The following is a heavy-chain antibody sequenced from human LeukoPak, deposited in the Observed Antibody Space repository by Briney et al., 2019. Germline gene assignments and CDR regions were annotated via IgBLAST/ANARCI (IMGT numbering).Heavy chain of an antibody. CDR1: GGSISSDRFY. V-gene: IGHV4-61*02. D-gene: IGHD3-16*01. CDR3: ARVPDSTYVPDY. J-gene: IGHJ4*02. Sequence: SETVSLTCTVSGGSISSDRFYWTWVRQPAAKGLEWIGRIKSSNTNYNPSLKSRVSISLDTSTNQFSMKLSSLTAADTAVYDCARVPDSTYVPDYWGQGTLVTVSS. CDR2: IKSSNT.